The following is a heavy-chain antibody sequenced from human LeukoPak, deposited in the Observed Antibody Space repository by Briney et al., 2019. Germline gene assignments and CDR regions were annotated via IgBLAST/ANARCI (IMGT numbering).Heavy chain of an antibody. CDR3: VRVVTGYSGYDFWGSGGNYFDY. CDR2: INTSGGST. J-gene: IGHJ4*02. CDR1: GYTFTSYY. Sequence: ASVKVSCKASGYTFTSYYMHWVRHAPGQGLEWMGIINTSGGSTRYAHKFQGRGTMTRDTYTSTVYMYLSRQRPQDTAVYDCVRVVTGYSGYDFWGSGGNYFDYWGQGTLVTVSS. D-gene: IGHD5-12*01. V-gene: IGHV1-46*01.